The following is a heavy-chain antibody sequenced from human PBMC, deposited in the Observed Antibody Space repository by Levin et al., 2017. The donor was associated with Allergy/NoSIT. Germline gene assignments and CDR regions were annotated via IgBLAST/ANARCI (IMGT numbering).Heavy chain of an antibody. V-gene: IGHV3-33*01. CDR2: IWYDGSNK. Sequence: GESLKISCAASGFTFSSYGMHWVRQAPGKGLEWVAVIWYDGSNKYYADSVKGRFTISRDNSKNTLYLQMNSLRAEDTAVYYCAREDCSGGSCYSGGIDYWGQGTLVTVSS. D-gene: IGHD2-15*01. J-gene: IGHJ4*02. CDR1: GFTFSSYG. CDR3: AREDCSGGSCYSGGIDY.